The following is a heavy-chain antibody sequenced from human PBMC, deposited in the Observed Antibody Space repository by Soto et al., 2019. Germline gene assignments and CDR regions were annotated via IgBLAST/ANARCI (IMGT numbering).Heavy chain of an antibody. CDR3: AKDYMSSSSWTPFDY. D-gene: IGHD6-13*01. Sequence: PGGSLRLSCAASGFTFSSYWMSWVRQAPGRGLEWMANIKYDGSEKYYVDSVKGRLTISRDNSKNTLYLQMNSLRAEDTAVYYCAKDYMSSSSWTPFDYWGQGTLVTVSS. J-gene: IGHJ4*02. V-gene: IGHV3-7*03. CDR1: GFTFSSYW. CDR2: IKYDGSEK.